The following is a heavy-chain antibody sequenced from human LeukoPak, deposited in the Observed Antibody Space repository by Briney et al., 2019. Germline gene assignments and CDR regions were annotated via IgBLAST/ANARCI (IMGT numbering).Heavy chain of an antibody. J-gene: IGHJ4*02. CDR2: IYPGDSDT. Sequence: GESLKISWKGSGSRFTSYWIVWVRQTPGKGLEWMGIIYPGDSDTRYSPSFQGQVTISADKSISTAYLQWSSLKASDTAMYYCASPGGSSWSSFDYWGQGTLVTVSS. CDR3: ASPGGSSWSSFDY. CDR1: GSRFTSYW. V-gene: IGHV5-51*01. D-gene: IGHD6-13*01.